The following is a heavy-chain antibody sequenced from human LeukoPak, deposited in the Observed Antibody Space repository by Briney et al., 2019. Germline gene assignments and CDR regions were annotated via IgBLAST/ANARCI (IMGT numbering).Heavy chain of an antibody. J-gene: IGHJ5*02. CDR1: GGSISSYY. CDR2: IYYSGST. Sequence: PSETLSLTCTVSGGSISSYYWSWIRQPPGKGLEWIGYIYYSGSTYYNPSLKSRVTISVDTSKNQFSLKLSSVTAADTAVYYCAREAARFYYDSSGYHNWFDPWGQGTLVTVSS. V-gene: IGHV4-59*12. D-gene: IGHD3-22*01. CDR3: AREAARFYYDSSGYHNWFDP.